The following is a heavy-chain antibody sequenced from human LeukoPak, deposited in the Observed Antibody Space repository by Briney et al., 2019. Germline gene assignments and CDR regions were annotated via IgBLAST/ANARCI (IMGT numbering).Heavy chain of an antibody. CDR2: ISYDGSNK. Sequence: GGSLRLSCAASGFTFSSYGMHWVSQAPGKGLEWVAVISYDGSNKYYADSVKGRFTISRDNSKNTLYLQMNSLRAEDTAVYYCAKDNHADYWGQGTLVTVSS. J-gene: IGHJ4*02. CDR3: AKDNHADY. CDR1: GFTFSSYG. D-gene: IGHD1-14*01. V-gene: IGHV3-30*18.